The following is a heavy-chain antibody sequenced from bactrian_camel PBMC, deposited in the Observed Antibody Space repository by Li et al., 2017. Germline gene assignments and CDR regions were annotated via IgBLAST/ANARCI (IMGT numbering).Heavy chain of an antibody. V-gene: IGHV3S6*01. CDR1: GFTFSTYT. CDR2: IGKDGTNT. J-gene: IGHJ4*01. Sequence: VQLVESGGGLAQPGGSLRLSCAASGFTFSTYTMNWVRQAPGKGLEWVAGIGKDGTNTFYADSVKGRFTISRDDAKNALYLQLNSLKTEDTAMYYCANPITSIISKGTQVTVS. D-gene: IGHD2*01.